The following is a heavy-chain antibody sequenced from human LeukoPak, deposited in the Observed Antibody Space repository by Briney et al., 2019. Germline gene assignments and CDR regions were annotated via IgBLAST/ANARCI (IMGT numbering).Heavy chain of an antibody. CDR2: ISAYNGNT. CDR1: GYTFTSYG. V-gene: IGHV1-18*01. D-gene: IGHD3-22*01. Sequence: ASVKVSCKASGYTFTSYGISWVRQAPGQGLEWMGWISAYNGNTNYAQKLQGRVTMTTDTSTSTAYMELRSLRSDDTAVYYCARDHAFSYYYDSSGYSRFDYWGQGTLVTVSS. CDR3: ARDHAFSYYYDSSGYSRFDY. J-gene: IGHJ4*02.